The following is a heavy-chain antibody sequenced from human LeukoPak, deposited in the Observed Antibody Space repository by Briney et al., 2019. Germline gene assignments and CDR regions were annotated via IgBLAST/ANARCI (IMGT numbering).Heavy chain of an antibody. CDR3: ARTTTFAPHFDY. J-gene: IGHJ4*02. CDR2: ISSSGSTI. D-gene: IGHD1-1*01. Sequence: GGSLRRSCAASGFTFSDYYMSWIRQAPGKGLEWVSYISSSGSTIYYADSVKGRFTISRDNAKNSLYLQMNSLRAEDTAVYYCARTTTFAPHFDYWGQGTLVTVSS. V-gene: IGHV3-11*04. CDR1: GFTFSDYY.